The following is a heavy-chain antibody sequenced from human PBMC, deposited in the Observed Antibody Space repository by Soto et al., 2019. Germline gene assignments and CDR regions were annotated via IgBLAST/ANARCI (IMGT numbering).Heavy chain of an antibody. J-gene: IGHJ4*02. CDR1: GFTFSGSA. Sequence: EVQLVESGGGLVQPGGSLKLSCAASGFTFSGSAMHWVRQASGKGLEWVGRIRSKANSYATAYAASVKGRFTISRDDSKNTAYLQMNSLKTEDTAVYYCTSLSVGAVRKIYDYWGQGTLVTVSS. CDR2: IRSKANSYAT. V-gene: IGHV3-73*02. D-gene: IGHD1-26*01. CDR3: TSLSVGAVRKIYDY.